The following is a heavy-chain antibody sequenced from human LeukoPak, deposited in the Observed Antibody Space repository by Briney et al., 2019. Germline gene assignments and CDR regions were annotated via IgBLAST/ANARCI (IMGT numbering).Heavy chain of an antibody. D-gene: IGHD3-16*01. CDR1: GFSFSTYA. V-gene: IGHV3-23*01. J-gene: IGHJ4*02. CDR2: ISGSGSST. Sequence: GGSLRLSCAASGFSFSTYAMSWVRQAPGKGLEWVSSISGSGSSTWYADSVKGRFTISRDNSKNTLHLQVNSLRAEDTAVYYCAKDWARVWDYWGQGTLVTVSS. CDR3: AKDWARVWDY.